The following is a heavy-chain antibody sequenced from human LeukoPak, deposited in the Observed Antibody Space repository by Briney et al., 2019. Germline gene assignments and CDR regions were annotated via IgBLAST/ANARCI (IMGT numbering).Heavy chain of an antibody. J-gene: IGHJ4*02. D-gene: IGHD3-10*01. V-gene: IGHV4-4*09. CDR2: IYTSGST. Sequence: PSETLSLTCTVSGDFISSYYWSWIRQPPGRGLEWIGYIYTSGSTHYNPSLKSRVTISVDTSKKQFSLKLSYVTAADTAVYFCAKGGVTYGHFFDYWGQGSLVTVSS. CDR1: GDFISSYY. CDR3: AKGGVTYGHFFDY.